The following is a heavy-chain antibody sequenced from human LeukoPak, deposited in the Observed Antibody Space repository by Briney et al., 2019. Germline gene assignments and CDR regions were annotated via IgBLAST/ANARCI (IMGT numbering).Heavy chain of an antibody. CDR3: ARNPNYYDSSGYLARWDFDL. V-gene: IGHV1-46*01. CDR1: GYTFTSYY. Sequence: ASVKVSCKASGYTFTSYYMHWVRQAPGQGLEWMGIINHSGGSTSYAQKFQGRVTMTRDTSTSTVYMELSSLRSEDTAVYYCARNPNYYDSSGYLARWDFDLWGRGTLVTVSS. J-gene: IGHJ2*01. CDR2: INHSGGST. D-gene: IGHD3-22*01.